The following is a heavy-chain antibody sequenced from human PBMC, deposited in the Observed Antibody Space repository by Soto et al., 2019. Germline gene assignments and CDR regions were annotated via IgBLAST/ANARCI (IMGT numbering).Heavy chain of an antibody. CDR2: IGSKGETYAT. D-gene: IGHD3-22*01. Sequence: GGSLRLSCAASGFTFGASALQWVRQASGKGLEWLGRIGSKGETYATTYAASVKGRFTISRDDSKKTAYLQMNSLESEDTAVYYCAKDSRLYDSTYFFDPWGQGTPVTVSS. CDR3: AKDSRLYDSTYFFDP. V-gene: IGHV3-73*01. J-gene: IGHJ5*02. CDR1: GFTFGASA.